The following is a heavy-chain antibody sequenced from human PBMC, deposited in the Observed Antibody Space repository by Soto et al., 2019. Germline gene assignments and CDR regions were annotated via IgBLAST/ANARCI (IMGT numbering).Heavy chain of an antibody. J-gene: IGHJ4*02. CDR2: IYYSGTT. CDR3: AATSWFDNSGSRY. D-gene: IGHD3-22*01. CDR1: GDSITNDNYY. Sequence: SETLSLTCTVSGDSITNDNYYWSWIRQSSGKGLEWIGYIYYSGTTHYNPSLKSRLIISMDTSKNQFSLRLGSVSAADTAVYYCAATSWFDNSGSRYWGQGALVTDSS. V-gene: IGHV4-30-4*01.